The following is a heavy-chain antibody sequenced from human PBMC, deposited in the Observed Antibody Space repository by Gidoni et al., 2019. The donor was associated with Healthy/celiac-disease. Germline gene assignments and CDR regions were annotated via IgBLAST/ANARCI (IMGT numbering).Heavy chain of an antibody. D-gene: IGHD3-3*01. CDR2: IYHSGST. V-gene: IGHV4-38-2*02. J-gene: IGHJ4*02. CDR1: GYSISSGYY. CDR3: ARDHRSYYDFWSGPAPFDY. Sequence: QVQLQESGPGLVKPSETLSLTCAVSGYSISSGYYWGWIRQPPGKGLEWIGSIYHSGSTYYNPSLKSRVTISVDTSKNQFSLKLSSVTAADTAVYYCARDHRSYYDFWSGPAPFDYWGQGTLVTVSS.